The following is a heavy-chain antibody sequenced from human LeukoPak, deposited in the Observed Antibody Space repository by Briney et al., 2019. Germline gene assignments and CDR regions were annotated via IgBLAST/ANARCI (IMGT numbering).Heavy chain of an antibody. V-gene: IGHV5-51*01. Sequence: GESLKISCKGSGYSFTSYWIGWVRQMPGKGLEWMGIIYPGDSDTRYSPSFQGQVTIPADKSISTAYLQWSSLKASDTAMYYCARGVRGATTHVYWFDPWGQGTLVTVSS. J-gene: IGHJ5*02. CDR1: GYSFTSYW. CDR2: IYPGDSDT. CDR3: ARGVRGATTHVYWFDP. D-gene: IGHD1-26*01.